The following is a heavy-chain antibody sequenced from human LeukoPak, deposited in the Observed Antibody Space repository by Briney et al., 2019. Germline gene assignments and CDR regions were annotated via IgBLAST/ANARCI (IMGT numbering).Heavy chain of an antibody. D-gene: IGHD3-3*01. Sequence: PGGSLRLSCAASGFTFDDYGMTWVRQAPGKGLVWVSRINSDGSSTTYADSVKGRFTISRDNAKNTLYLQMNSLRAEDTAVYYCARVEPIRLLVDYWGQGTLVTVSS. CDR1: GFTFDDYG. V-gene: IGHV3-74*01. J-gene: IGHJ4*02. CDR3: ARVEPIRLLVDY. CDR2: INSDGSST.